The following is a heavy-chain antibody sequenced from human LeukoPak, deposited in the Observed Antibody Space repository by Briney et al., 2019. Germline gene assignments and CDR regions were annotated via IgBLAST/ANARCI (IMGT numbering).Heavy chain of an antibody. CDR3: ASQPYDFWSGYYTAHFDY. CDR2: INRSGST. J-gene: IGHJ4*02. D-gene: IGHD3-3*01. V-gene: IGHV4-34*01. Sequence: SETLSLTCAVYGGSFSGYYWSWIRQPPGKGLEWIGEINRSGSTNYNPSLKSRVTISVDTSKNQFSLKLSSVTAADTAVYYCASQPYDFWSGYYTAHFDYWGQGTLVTVSS. CDR1: GGSFSGYY.